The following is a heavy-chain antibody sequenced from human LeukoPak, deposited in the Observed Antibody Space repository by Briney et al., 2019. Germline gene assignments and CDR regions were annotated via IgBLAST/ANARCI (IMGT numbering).Heavy chain of an antibody. J-gene: IGHJ5*02. V-gene: IGHV1-69*06. CDR2: IIPIFGTA. CDR1: GGTFSSYA. CDR3: ARMSSAAAGWFDP. Sequence: GSSVKVSCKASGGTFSSYAISWVRQAPGQGLEWMGGIIPIFGTANYAQKFQGRVTITADKSTSTAYMELSSLRSEDTAVYYCARMSSAAAGWFDPWGQGTLVTVSS. D-gene: IGHD6-13*01.